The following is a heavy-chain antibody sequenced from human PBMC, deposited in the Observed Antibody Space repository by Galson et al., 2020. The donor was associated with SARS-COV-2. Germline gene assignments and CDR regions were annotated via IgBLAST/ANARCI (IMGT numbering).Heavy chain of an antibody. J-gene: IGHJ4*02. CDR2: ISVSGSTV. CDR1: GFTFTDYY. D-gene: IGHD1-26*01. Sequence: GESLKISCAASGFTFTDYYMSWIRQAPGKGLQWLAYISVSGSTVSYADSVKGRFTISRDNAKNSLYLQMNTLTADDTAVYYCARDRWGSGSYYFDYWGQGTLVTVSS. CDR3: ARDRWGSGSYYFDY. V-gene: IGHV3-11*01.